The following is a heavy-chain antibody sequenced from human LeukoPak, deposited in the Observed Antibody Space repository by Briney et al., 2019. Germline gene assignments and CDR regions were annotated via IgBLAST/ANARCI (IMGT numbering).Heavy chain of an antibody. D-gene: IGHD3-9*01. CDR2: IKQDGGEK. V-gene: IGHV3-7*04. J-gene: IGHJ5*02. CDR1: GFTFSDYW. CDR3: ARVGYDILTGHENWFGP. Sequence: GGSLRLSCAASGFTFSDYWMTWVRQAPGKGLEWVANIKQDGGEKYYVDSVEGRFTISRDNAKKSLYLQMNSLRAEDTAVYYCARVGYDILTGHENWFGPWGQGTLVTVSS.